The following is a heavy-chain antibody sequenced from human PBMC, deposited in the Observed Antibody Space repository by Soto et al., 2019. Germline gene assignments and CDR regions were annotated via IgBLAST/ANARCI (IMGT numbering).Heavy chain of an antibody. J-gene: IGHJ6*02. CDR3: ASDGFVQRYYYYGMDV. V-gene: IGHV4-38-2*01. CDR1: GYYISSGYY. D-gene: IGHD3-10*01. CDR2: IYHSGST. Sequence: PSETLSLTCAVSGYYISSGYYWGWIRQPPGKGLEWIGSIYHSGSTYCNPSLKGRVTISVDTSKNQFSLKLSSVTAADTAVYYCASDGFVQRYYYYGMDVWGQGTTVTVS.